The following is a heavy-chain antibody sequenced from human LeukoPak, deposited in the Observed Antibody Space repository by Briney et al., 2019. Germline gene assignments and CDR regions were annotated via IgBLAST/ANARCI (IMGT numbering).Heavy chain of an antibody. CDR2: IYYSGNT. V-gene: IGHV4-59*08. J-gene: IGHJ6*02. CDR1: GGSISSDY. Sequence: SETLSLTCTVSGGSISSDYWSWIRQPPGKELEWIGNIYYSGNTISNPSLKSRVTLSVDRSKNQFSLKGTSATAADTAVYYCARRHTGSGRMDVWGQGTTVTVS. D-gene: IGHD3-10*01. CDR3: ARRHTGSGRMDV.